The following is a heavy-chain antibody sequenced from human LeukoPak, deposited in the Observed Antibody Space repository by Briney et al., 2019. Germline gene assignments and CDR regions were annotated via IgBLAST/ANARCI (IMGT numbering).Heavy chain of an antibody. CDR1: RFTFSIYG. CDR2: ISYDGSNK. V-gene: IGHV3-30*18. D-gene: IGHD5/OR15-5a*01. CDR3: AKSRVSDYYYGMDV. Sequence: PGGSLRLSCAASRFTFSIYGMHWVRQAPGKGLEWVAVISYDGSNKYYADSVKGRFTISRDNSKITRYLQRNSLSAEDRAVYYCAKSRVSDYYYGMDVGGKGTTVSVSS. J-gene: IGHJ6*04.